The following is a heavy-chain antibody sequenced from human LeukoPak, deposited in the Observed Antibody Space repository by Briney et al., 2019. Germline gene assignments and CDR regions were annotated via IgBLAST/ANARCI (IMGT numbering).Heavy chain of an antibody. CDR2: IKQDGSEK. CDR3: ARDWGSSTSGYYYYYGMDV. J-gene: IGHJ6*02. Sequence: GGSLRLSCAASGFTFSSCWMSWVRQAPGKGLEWVANIKQDGSEKYYVDSVKGRFTISRDNAKNSLYLQMNSLRAEDTAVYYCARDWGSSTSGYYYYYGMDVWGQGTTVTVSS. D-gene: IGHD2-2*01. CDR1: GFTFSSCW. V-gene: IGHV3-7*01.